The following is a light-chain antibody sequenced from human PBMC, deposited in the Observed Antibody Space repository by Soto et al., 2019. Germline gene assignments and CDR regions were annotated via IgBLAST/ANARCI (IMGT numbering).Light chain of an antibody. CDR3: QQYGSSSFT. J-gene: IGKJ3*01. CDR1: QSVTSNY. Sequence: EIVLTQSPGTLSLSPGERATLSCRASQSVTSNYLAWYQQKPGQAPRLLIYGTSSRATGIADRFSGSGSGTDFTLTISRLEPEDFAVYYCQQYGSSSFTFGPGTKVDMK. CDR2: GTS. V-gene: IGKV3-20*01.